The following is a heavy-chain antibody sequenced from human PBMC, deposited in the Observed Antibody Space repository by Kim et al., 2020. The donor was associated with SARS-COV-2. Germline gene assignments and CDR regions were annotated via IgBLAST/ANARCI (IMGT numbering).Heavy chain of an antibody. Sequence: GGSLRLSCAASGFTFSDYYMSWVRQAPGKGLEWVSYISSSGSTIYYADAVKGRFIISRDNANTVLSQQMNSLRAEDTAVYCGAGEEEESYDFVHCYMDV. V-gene: IGHV3-11*01. CDR3: AGEEEESYDFVHCYMDV. CDR2: ISSSGSTI. D-gene: IGHD3-3*01. CDR1: GFTFSDYY. J-gene: IGHJ6*03.